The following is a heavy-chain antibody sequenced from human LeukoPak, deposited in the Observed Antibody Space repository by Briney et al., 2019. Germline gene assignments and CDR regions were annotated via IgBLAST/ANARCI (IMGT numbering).Heavy chain of an antibody. D-gene: IGHD1-26*01. Sequence: ASVKVSCKASGYTFTNYGISWVRQAPGQGLEWMGWINPNSGGTNYAQKFQGRVTITRDMSTSTAYMELSSLRSEDTAVYYCAASRSRRELTPYWGQGTLVTVSS. V-gene: IGHV1-2*02. CDR2: INPNSGGT. J-gene: IGHJ4*02. CDR3: AASRSRRELTPY. CDR1: GYTFTNYG.